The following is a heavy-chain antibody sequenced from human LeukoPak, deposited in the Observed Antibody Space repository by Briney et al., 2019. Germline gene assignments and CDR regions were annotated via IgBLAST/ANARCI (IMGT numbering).Heavy chain of an antibody. J-gene: IGHJ4*02. D-gene: IGHD5-24*01. V-gene: IGHV3-53*01. CDR3: ARGAGYNYPYYFGY. Sequence: GGSLRLSCAASGFTVSSNYMSWVRQAPGKGLEWVSVIYSGGTTYYADSVKGRFTISRDNSKNTLYLQMNSLRAEDTAVYYCARGAGYNYPYYFGYWGQGTLVTVSS. CDR1: GFTVSSNY. CDR2: IYSGGTT.